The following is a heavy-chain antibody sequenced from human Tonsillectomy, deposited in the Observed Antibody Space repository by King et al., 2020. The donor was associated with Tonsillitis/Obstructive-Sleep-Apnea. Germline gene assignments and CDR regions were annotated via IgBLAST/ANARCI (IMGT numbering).Heavy chain of an antibody. CDR3: ARGRGGNWNYYYYMDV. CDR2: INHSGST. Sequence: VQLQQWGAGLLKPSETLSLTCAVYGGSFCGYYWSWIRQPPGKGLEWIGEINHSGSTNYNPSLKSRVTISVDTSKNQFSLKLSSVTAADTAVYYCARGRGGNWNYYYYMDVWGKGTTVTVSS. CDR1: GGSFCGYY. D-gene: IGHD4-23*01. V-gene: IGHV4-34*01. J-gene: IGHJ6*03.